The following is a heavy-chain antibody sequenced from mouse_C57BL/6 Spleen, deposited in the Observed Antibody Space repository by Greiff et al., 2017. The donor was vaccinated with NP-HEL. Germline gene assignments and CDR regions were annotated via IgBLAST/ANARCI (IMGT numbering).Heavy chain of an antibody. J-gene: IGHJ2*01. V-gene: IGHV1-15*01. CDR2: IDPETGGT. D-gene: IGHD1-1*01. Sequence: QVQLQQSGAELVRPGASVTLSCKASGYTFTDYEMHWVKQTPVHGLEWIGAIDPETGGTAYNQKFKGKAILTADKSSSTAYMELRSLTSEDSAVYYCTRETTVVDYFDYWGQGTTLTVSS. CDR1: GYTFTDYE. CDR3: TRETTVVDYFDY.